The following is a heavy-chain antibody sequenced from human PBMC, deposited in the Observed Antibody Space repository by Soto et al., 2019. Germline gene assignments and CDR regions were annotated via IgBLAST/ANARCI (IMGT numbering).Heavy chain of an antibody. J-gene: IGHJ4*02. CDR2: ISGYNGDT. D-gene: IGHD4-17*01. CDR3: ARDSVGELAY. Sequence: QVQLVQSGGEVKQPGASVKVSCKTSGYTFTTYRIRWVRQSPGQGLEWMGWISGYNGDTRYVQKFQGRGTLTTDTSTNTAYMEVRSLRSDDTAVYYGARDSVGELAYWGLGTVVTVSS. CDR1: GYTFTTYR. V-gene: IGHV1-18*01.